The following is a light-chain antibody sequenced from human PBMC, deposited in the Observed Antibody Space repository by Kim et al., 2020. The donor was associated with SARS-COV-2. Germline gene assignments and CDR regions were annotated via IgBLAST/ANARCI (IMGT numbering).Light chain of an antibody. CDR2: EVN. Sequence: QSITISCTGTSSDVGSYNLVSWYQQHPGKAPKLIIYEVNKRPSGVSNRFSGSKSGNTASLTISGLQAEDEADYYCCSYAGSSTYVVFGGGTQLTVL. J-gene: IGLJ2*01. V-gene: IGLV2-23*02. CDR3: CSYAGSSTYVV. CDR1: SSDVGSYNL.